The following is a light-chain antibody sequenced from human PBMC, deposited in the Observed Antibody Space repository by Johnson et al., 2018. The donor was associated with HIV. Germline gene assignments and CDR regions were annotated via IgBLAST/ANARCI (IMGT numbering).Light chain of an antibody. V-gene: IGLV1-51*02. J-gene: IGLJ1*01. Sequence: QSVLTQPPSVSAAPGQKVTISCSGSSSNIGNNYVSWYQQLPGTAPKLLIYENNKRPSRIPDRFSGSKSGTSATLGITGLQTGDEADYYCGTWDSSLTASVFGTGTKVTVL. CDR3: GTWDSSLTASV. CDR1: SSNIGNNY. CDR2: ENN.